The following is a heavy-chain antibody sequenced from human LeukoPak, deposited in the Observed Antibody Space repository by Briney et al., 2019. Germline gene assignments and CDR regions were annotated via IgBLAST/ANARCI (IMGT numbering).Heavy chain of an antibody. CDR3: ITPLPYSAQ. J-gene: IGHJ4*02. D-gene: IGHD2-21*01. CDR2: IKPKTDGETT. CDR1: GGSFSGYF. V-gene: IGHV3-15*07. Sequence: ETLSLTCAVSGGSFSGYFWSWIRQPPGKGLEWVGRIKPKTDGETTEYAAPVKDRFSISRDDSKSMMYLQMNSLKTEDTAVYYCITPLPYSAQGGQGTLVTVSS.